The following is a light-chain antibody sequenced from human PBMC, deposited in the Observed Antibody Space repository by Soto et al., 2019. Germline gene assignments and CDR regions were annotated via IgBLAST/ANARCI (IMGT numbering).Light chain of an antibody. CDR2: DAS. J-gene: IGKJ2*01. CDR1: QSVSHW. CDR3: QQYYGYPVT. V-gene: IGKV1-5*01. Sequence: DIKMTQSPSTLSASVGDRVTITCRASQSVSHWLAWYQQKAGKAPKLLIYDASTLQSGVTSRFSGSGSETEFTLTISSLQPEDFASYHCQQYYGYPVTFGQGTKVDIK.